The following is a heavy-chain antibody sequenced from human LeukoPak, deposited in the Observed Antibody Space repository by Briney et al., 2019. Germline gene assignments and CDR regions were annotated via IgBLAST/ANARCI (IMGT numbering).Heavy chain of an antibody. CDR2: IRYHGSDK. V-gene: IGHV3-30*02. CDR3: ARGRENEYNSLDH. CDR1: GFTVSSNY. D-gene: IGHD5-24*01. J-gene: IGHJ4*02. Sequence: PGGSLRLSCAASGFTVSSNYMSWVRQAPGKGLEWVAFIRYHGSDKYYTDSVKGRFTISRDNTKSTVYLQMNGLRTDDTAFYSCARGRENEYNSLDHWGRGTLVTVSS.